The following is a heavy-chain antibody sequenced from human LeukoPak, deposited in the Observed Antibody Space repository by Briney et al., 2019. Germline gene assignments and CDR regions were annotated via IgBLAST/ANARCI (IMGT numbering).Heavy chain of an antibody. CDR1: GGSISSSSYY. CDR3: ARPIYSSSWQSYYFDY. V-gene: IGHV4-39*01. D-gene: IGHD6-13*01. J-gene: IGHJ4*02. CDR2: IYYSGST. Sequence: PSETLSLTCTVSGGSISSSSYYWGWIRQPPGKGLEWIGSIYYSGSTYYNPSLKSRVTISVDTSKNQFSLKLSSVTAADTAVYYCARPIYSSSWQSYYFDYWGQGTLVTVSS.